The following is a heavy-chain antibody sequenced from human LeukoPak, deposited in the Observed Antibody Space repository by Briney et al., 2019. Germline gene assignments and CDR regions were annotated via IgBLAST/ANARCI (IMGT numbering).Heavy chain of an antibody. V-gene: IGHV3-48*03. J-gene: IGHJ4*02. Sequence: PGGSLRLSCAASGFAFSSYEMNWVRQAPGKGLEWVSYIDGSSSIIYYADSVKGRFTISRDNPKNSLYLQMTSLRAEDTAVYYCARVGYDWNLFDCWGQGTLVTVSS. CDR3: ARVGYDWNLFDC. CDR1: GFAFSSYE. CDR2: IDGSSSII. D-gene: IGHD1-20*01.